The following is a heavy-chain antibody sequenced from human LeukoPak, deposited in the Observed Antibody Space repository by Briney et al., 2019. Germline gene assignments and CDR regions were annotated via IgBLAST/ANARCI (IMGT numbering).Heavy chain of an antibody. J-gene: IGHJ6*03. D-gene: IGHD7-27*01. CDR1: GFTFSSYS. Sequence: GGSLRLSCAASGFTFSSYSMNWVRQAPGKGLEWVSYISSSSSTIYYADSVKGRFTISRDNAKNSLYLQMNSLRAEDTAVYYCAREGGGPNWDPYYYYYYMDVWGKGTTVTVSS. CDR3: AREGGGPNWDPYYYYYYMDV. V-gene: IGHV3-48*04. CDR2: ISSSSSTI.